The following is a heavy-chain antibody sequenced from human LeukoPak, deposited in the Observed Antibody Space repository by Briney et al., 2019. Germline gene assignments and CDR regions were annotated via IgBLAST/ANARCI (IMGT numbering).Heavy chain of an antibody. CDR1: GYSISSAYY. J-gene: IGHJ4*02. D-gene: IGHD6-19*01. CDR2: MYHSGST. V-gene: IGHV4-38-2*02. CDR3: ARKGTSSGWDFDF. Sequence: LETLSLTCSVSGYSISSAYYWGWIRQPPGKGLEWIGTMYHSGSTNYNPSLKSRVTISIDTSKNQISLNLNSVTAADTAVYYCARKGTSSGWDFDFWGQGTLVTVSS.